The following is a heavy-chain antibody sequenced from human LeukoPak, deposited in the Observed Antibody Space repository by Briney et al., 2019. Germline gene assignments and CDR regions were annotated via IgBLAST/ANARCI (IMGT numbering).Heavy chain of an antibody. CDR3: AKDSTGSGSYYGMDV. CDR2: ISDGGGST. J-gene: IGHJ6*02. Sequence: GGSLRLSCAASGFAFNNYVMTWVRQAPGKGLEWVSSISDGGGSTYYTDSVKGRFTISRDNSKNTVYLQMNSLRAEDTALYYCAKDSTGSGSYYGMDVWGQGTTVTVSS. V-gene: IGHV3-23*01. CDR1: GFAFNNYV. D-gene: IGHD3-3*01.